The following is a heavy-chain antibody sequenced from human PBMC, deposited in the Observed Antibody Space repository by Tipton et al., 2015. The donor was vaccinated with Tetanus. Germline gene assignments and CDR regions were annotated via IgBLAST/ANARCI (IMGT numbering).Heavy chain of an antibody. CDR1: GASFSSGDYY. J-gene: IGHJ4*02. Sequence: TLSLTCTVSGASFSSGDYYWSWIRKPPGKDLEWIGHIRDNGNSYANPSLSGRVTMSVDTRKNQFSLNLTSMSVADTATYYCARGTFHAFDFWGQGVQVTVSS. CDR3: ARGTFHAFDF. D-gene: IGHD2/OR15-2a*01. CDR2: IRDNGNS. V-gene: IGHV4-30-4*01.